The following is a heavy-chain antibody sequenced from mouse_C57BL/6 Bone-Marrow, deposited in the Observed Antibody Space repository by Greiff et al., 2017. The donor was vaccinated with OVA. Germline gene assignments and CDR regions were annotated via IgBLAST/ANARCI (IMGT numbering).Heavy chain of an antibody. CDR2: IYPGSGNT. J-gene: IGHJ2*01. Sequence: LMESGPELVKPGASVKISCKASGYTFTDYYINWVKQRPGQGLEWVGWIYPGSGNTKYNEKFKGKATLTVDTSSSTAYMQLSSLTSEDSAVYFCARGDWDYFDYCGQGTTLTVSS. CDR3: ARGDWDYFDY. CDR1: GYTFTDYY. D-gene: IGHD4-1*01. V-gene: IGHV1-84*01.